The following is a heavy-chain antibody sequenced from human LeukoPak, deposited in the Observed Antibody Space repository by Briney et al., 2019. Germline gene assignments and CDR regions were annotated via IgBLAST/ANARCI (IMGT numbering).Heavy chain of an antibody. CDR2: TSGSGDNT. V-gene: IGHV3-23*01. CDR3: ARDLSGYNSY. D-gene: IGHD1-14*01. Sequence: GGSLRLSCAASGFTFSSYVVNWVRQAPGEGLEWVSATSGSGDNTYYADSVKGRFTISRDNAKNSLYLQMNSLRAEDTAVYFCARDLSGYNSYWGQGTLVTVSS. CDR1: GFTFSSYV. J-gene: IGHJ4*02.